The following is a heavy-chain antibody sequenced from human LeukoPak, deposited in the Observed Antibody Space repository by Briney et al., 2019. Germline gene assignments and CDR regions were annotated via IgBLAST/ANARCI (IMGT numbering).Heavy chain of an antibody. CDR1: GFTFSSYS. J-gene: IGHJ4*02. V-gene: IGHV3-21*01. CDR2: ISSSSSYI. CDR3: ALGDILTGYIY. D-gene: IGHD3-9*01. Sequence: GGSLRLSCAASGFTFSSYSMNWVRQAPGKGLEWVSSISSSSSYIYYADSVKGRFTISRDNAKNSLYLQMNSLRAEDAAVYYCALGDILTGYIYWGQGTLVTVSS.